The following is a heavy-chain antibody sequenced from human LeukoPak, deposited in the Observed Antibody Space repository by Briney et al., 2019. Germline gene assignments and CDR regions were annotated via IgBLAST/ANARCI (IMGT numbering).Heavy chain of an antibody. D-gene: IGHD3-3*01. V-gene: IGHV1-3*03. CDR3: ARAQWSGYYVY. J-gene: IGHJ4*02. Sequence: ASVKVSCKASGYTFISYALHWVRQAPGQRLEWMGWINAGNGNTRYSQEFQGRVTFTRDTSATTAYMELSSLKSEDMAIYYCARAQWSGYYVYWGQGTLVTVSS. CDR1: GYTFISYA. CDR2: INAGNGNT.